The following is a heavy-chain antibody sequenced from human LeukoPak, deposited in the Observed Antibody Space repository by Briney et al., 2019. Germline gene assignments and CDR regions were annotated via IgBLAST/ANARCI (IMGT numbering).Heavy chain of an antibody. CDR1: GFTFSSYA. CDR3: ARSGGDRRYCSGGSCYSVPIYYFDY. D-gene: IGHD2-15*01. J-gene: IGHJ4*02. Sequence: PGGSLRLSCAASGFTFSSYAMHWVRQAPGKGLEWVAVISYDGSNKYYADSVKGRFTTSRDNSKNTLYLQMNSLRAEDTAVYYCARSGGDRRYCSGGSCYSVPIYYFDYWGQGTLVTVSS. CDR2: ISYDGSNK. V-gene: IGHV3-30*04.